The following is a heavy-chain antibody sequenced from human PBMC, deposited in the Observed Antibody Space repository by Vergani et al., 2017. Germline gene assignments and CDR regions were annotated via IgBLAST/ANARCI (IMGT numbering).Heavy chain of an antibody. CDR1: GYTFTSYY. CDR3: ARGQPNYYGMDV. Sequence: QVQLVQSGAEVKKPGASVKVSCKASGYTFTSYYMHWVRQAPGQGLEWMGRIIPIFGTANYAQKFQGRVTITADESTSTAYMELSSLRSEDTAVYYCARGQPNYYGMDVWGQGTTVTVSS. V-gene: IGHV1-69*18. CDR2: IIPIFGTA. J-gene: IGHJ6*02. D-gene: IGHD1-1*01.